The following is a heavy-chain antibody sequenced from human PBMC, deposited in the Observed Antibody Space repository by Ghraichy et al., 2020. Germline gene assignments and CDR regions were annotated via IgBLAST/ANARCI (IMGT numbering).Heavy chain of an antibody. J-gene: IGHJ4*02. CDR1: GGSISSSSYY. V-gene: IGHV4-39*01. D-gene: IGHD4-23*01. CDR2: IYYSGRT. CDR3: ARHSSTVVTYFDY. Sequence: ETLSLTCTVSGGSISSSSYYWGWIRQPPGKGLEWIGSIYYSGRTYYNPSLKSRVTISVDTSKNQFSLKPSSVTAADTAVYYCARHSSTVVTYFDYWGQGTRVTVSS.